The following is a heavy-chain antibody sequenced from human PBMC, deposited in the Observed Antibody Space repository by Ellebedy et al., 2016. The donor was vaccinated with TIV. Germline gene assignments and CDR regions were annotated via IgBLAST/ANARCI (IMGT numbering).Heavy chain of an antibody. J-gene: IGHJ3*02. CDR2: IIVNTDTGKTT. D-gene: IGHD4-23*01. CDR1: GFDFSTHD. Sequence: GESLKISXVASGFDFSTHDMTWVRQAPGKGLEWVADIIVNTDTGKTTNYADSVKGRFTISRDNSKNTLYLQMNSLTAADSAVYYCARETGYGGDSEVFDIWGQGTMVTVSS. CDR3: ARETGYGGDSEVFDI. V-gene: IGHV3-23*01.